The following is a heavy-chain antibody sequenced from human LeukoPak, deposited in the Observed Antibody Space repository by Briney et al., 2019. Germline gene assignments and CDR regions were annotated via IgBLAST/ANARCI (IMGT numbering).Heavy chain of an antibody. CDR1: GFIFGDFA. CDR3: TRHGGFGFYDL. V-gene: IGHV3-49*04. J-gene: IGHJ5*02. Sequence: GGSLRLSCTVSGFIFGDFAFSWARQAPGKGLEWVGFMRSNTYGVTTEYAASVKGRFTISRDAAKRIAYLQMDSLKPEDTAEYYGTRHGGFGFYDLCGQGTLDTVSS. CDR2: MRSNTYGVTT. D-gene: IGHD2/OR15-2a*01.